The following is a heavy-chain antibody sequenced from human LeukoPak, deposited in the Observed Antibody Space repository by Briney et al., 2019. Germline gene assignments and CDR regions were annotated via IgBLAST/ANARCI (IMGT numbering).Heavy chain of an antibody. CDR3: TTLKYY. V-gene: IGHV3-15*01. CDR1: GLTFSDAW. CDR2: IKSNTDGGTT. J-gene: IGHJ4*02. Sequence: GGSLRLSCAVSGLTFSDAWMSWVRQAPGKGLEWVGRIKSNTDGGTTDYAAPVKGRFTISRDDSKNTVYLHMNSLKTEDTAVYYCTTLKYYWGQGTLVTVSS.